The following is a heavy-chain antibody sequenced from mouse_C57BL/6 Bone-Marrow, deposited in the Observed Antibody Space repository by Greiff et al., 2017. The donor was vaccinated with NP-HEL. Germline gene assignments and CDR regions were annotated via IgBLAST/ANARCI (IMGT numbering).Heavy chain of an antibody. CDR1: GYTFTSYW. CDR2: IDPSDSYT. CDR3: AREGSSGYGGY. J-gene: IGHJ2*01. D-gene: IGHD3-2*02. V-gene: IGHV1-59*01. Sequence: VQLQQPGAELVRPGTSVKLSCKASGYTFTSYWMHWVKQRPGQGLEWIGVIDPSDSYTNYNQKFKGKATLTVDTSSSTAYMQLSSLTSEDAAVYYCAREGSSGYGGYWGQGTTLTVSS.